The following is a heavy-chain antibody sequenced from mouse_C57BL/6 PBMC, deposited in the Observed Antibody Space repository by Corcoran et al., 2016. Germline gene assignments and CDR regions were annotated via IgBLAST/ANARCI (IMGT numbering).Heavy chain of an antibody. J-gene: IGHJ3*01. CDR3: ARTWFAY. V-gene: IGHV9-3*01. CDR1: GYTFTTYG. CDR2: INTYSGVP. Sequence: QIQLVQSGPELKKPGETAKISCKASGYTFTTYGMSWVKQAPGKGLKWMGWINTYSGVPTYADDFKGRFAFSLETSASTAYLQINNLKNEDTATYFCARTWFAYWGQGTLVTVSA.